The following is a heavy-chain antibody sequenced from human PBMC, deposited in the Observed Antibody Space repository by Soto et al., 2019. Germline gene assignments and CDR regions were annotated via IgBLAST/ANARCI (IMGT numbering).Heavy chain of an antibody. CDR3: ARSPRMVYAID. D-gene: IGHD2-8*01. Sequence: SETLSLTCTVSGGSISSGGYCWSWIRQHPGKGLEWIGYIYYSGSTYYNPSLKSRVTISVDTSKNQFSLKLSSVTAADTAVYYCARSPRMVYAIDWGQGTLVTVSS. V-gene: IGHV4-31*02. CDR2: IYYSGST. J-gene: IGHJ4*02. CDR1: GGSISSGGYC.